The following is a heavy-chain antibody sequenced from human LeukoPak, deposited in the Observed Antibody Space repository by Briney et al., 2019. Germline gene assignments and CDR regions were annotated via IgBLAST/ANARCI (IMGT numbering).Heavy chain of an antibody. Sequence: SETLSLTCTVARYAISSGYYWGWIRQSPGKGLEWIGSVHHSGSTYYNPSLKRRVTISVDMSKNQYSLKLTSVTAADTAVYYCARDRSGDFYHYYYYIDVWGKGTAVTVSS. CDR3: ARDRSGDFYHYYYYIDV. CDR2: VHHSGST. V-gene: IGHV4-38-2*02. CDR1: RYAISSGYY. D-gene: IGHD4-17*01. J-gene: IGHJ6*03.